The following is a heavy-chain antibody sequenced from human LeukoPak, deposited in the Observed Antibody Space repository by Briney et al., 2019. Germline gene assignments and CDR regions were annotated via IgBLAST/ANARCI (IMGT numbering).Heavy chain of an antibody. CDR2: IYYSGST. Sequence: SSETLSLTCTVSGGSISSSSYYWGWIRQPPGKGLEWIGSIYYSGSTYYNPSLKSRVTISVDTSKNQFSLKLSSVTAADTAVYYCARPYCSSTSCYAGIFDYWGQGTLVTVSS. CDR3: ARPYCSSTSCYAGIFDY. D-gene: IGHD2-2*01. CDR1: GGSISSSSYY. J-gene: IGHJ4*02. V-gene: IGHV4-39*01.